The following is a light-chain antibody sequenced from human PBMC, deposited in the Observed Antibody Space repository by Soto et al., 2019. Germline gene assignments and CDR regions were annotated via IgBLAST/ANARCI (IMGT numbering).Light chain of an antibody. J-gene: IGKJ5*01. CDR2: DAS. CDR1: QSVSSN. Sequence: EILFTQSPDILSLSPGERATLSCRASQSVSSNLAWYQQKPGQAPRLLIYDASNRATGIPARFSGSGSGTDFSLTISSLEPEDFAVYYCQQRSTWPITFGQGTRLEIK. V-gene: IGKV3-11*01. CDR3: QQRSTWPIT.